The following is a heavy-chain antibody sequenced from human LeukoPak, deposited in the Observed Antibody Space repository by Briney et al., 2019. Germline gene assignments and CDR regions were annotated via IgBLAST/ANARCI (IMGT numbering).Heavy chain of an antibody. Sequence: ASVKVSCKASGYTFTGYYMRWVRQAPGQGLEWMGWINPNSGGTNYAQKFQGRVTMTRATSISTAYMELSRLRSDDTAVYYCASADFDWLSGYYYYYGMDVWGQGTTVTVSS. CDR1: GYTFTGYY. V-gene: IGHV1-2*02. J-gene: IGHJ6*02. CDR2: INPNSGGT. CDR3: ASADFDWLSGYYYYYGMDV. D-gene: IGHD3-9*01.